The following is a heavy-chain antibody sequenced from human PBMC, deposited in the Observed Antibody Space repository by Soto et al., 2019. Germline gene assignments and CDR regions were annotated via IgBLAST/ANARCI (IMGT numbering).Heavy chain of an antibody. CDR3: ARQGGSGSYYNEDYHYGMAV. CDR2: INPNSGGT. V-gene: IGHV1-2*04. CDR1: GYTFTGYY. D-gene: IGHD3-10*01. Sequence: GASVKVSCKASGYTFTGYYMHWVRQAPGQGLEWMGWINPNSGGTNYAQKFQGWVTMTRDTSISTAYMELSRLRSDDTAVYYCARQGGSGSYYNEDYHYGMAVWGQGTTVTVSS. J-gene: IGHJ6*02.